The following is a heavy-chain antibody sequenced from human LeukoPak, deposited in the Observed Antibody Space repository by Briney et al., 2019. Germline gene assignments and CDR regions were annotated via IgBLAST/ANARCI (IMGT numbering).Heavy chain of an antibody. V-gene: IGHV3-23*01. Sequence: GGSLRLSCAASGFTFSSYAMSWVRQAPGKGLEWVSAISADASSTYYADSAKGPITISRDNSKNTLFLQMNSLRAEDTAVYYCARGAYGDYDYWGQGTLVTVSS. J-gene: IGHJ4*02. CDR3: ARGAYGDYDY. CDR2: ISADASST. CDR1: GFTFSSYA. D-gene: IGHD4-17*01.